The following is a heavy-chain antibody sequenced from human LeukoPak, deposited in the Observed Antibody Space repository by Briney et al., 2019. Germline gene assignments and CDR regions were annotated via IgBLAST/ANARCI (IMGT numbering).Heavy chain of an antibody. D-gene: IGHD6-13*01. CDR1: GFTFSSYA. Sequence: GGSLRLSCAASGFTFSSYAMHWVRQAPGKGLEWVAFISYDGSNKYYADSVKGRFTISRDNSKSTLYLQMNSLRVDDTAVYYCARNPGVGSSWYRLHYWGQGTLVTVSS. J-gene: IGHJ4*02. CDR3: ARNPGVGSSWYRLHY. V-gene: IGHV3-30-3*01. CDR2: ISYDGSNK.